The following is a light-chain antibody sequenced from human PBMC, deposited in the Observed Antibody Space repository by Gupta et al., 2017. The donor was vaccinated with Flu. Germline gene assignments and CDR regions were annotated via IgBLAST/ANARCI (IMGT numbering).Light chain of an antibody. Sequence: VNISCTGSSSEVGAGYDVHWYQQFPGAAPRLLIYGNTNRPSGVPDRFSATKSGTSASLTITGLQVEDEADYFCQTYDSTLRLYVFGSGTKVSVL. V-gene: IGLV1-40*01. CDR2: GNT. CDR1: SSEVGAGYD. J-gene: IGLJ1*01. CDR3: QTYDSTLRLYV.